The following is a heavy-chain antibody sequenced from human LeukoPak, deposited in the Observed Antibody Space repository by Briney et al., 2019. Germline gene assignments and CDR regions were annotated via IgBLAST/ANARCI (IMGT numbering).Heavy chain of an antibody. CDR3: ARTSHESVLYWSDP. CDR1: GYTFTTYG. J-gene: IGHJ5*01. V-gene: IGHV1-18*01. Sequence: ASVKVSCEASGYTFTTYGIGWVRQAPGQGLEWMGWISGYNGNTNYAQKFQGRVTMTTDTSTSTAYMELRSLRSDDTAVYYCARTSHESVLYWSDPWGQRTLVNVSS. D-gene: IGHD3-16*01. CDR2: ISGYNGNT.